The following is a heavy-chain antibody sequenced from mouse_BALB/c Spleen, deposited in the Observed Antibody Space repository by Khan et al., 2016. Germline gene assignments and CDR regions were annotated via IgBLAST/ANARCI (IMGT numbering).Heavy chain of an antibody. CDR3: VRDSSGYPY. D-gene: IGHD3-1*01. CDR2: IWTGGGT. CDR1: GFSLTSYD. J-gene: IGHJ2*01. V-gene: IGHV2-9-2*01. Sequence: QVQPKESGPGLVAPSQSLSITCTVSGFSLTSYDISWIRQPPGKGLEWLGVIWTGGGTNYNSAFMSRLSISKDNSKSQVFLKMNSLQTDDTAIYYCVRDSSGYPYWGQGTTLTVSS.